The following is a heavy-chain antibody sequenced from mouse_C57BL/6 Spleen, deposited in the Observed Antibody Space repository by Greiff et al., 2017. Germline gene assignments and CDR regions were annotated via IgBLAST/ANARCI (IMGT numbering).Heavy chain of an antibody. CDR1: GFTFSDFY. D-gene: IGHD2-2*01. V-gene: IGHV7-1*01. J-gene: IGHJ3*01. CDR2: SRNKANDYTT. Sequence: EVKLMESGGGLVQSGRSLRLSCATSGFTFSDFYMEWVRQAPGKGLEWIAASRNKANDYTTEYSASVKGRFIVSRDTSQSILYLQMYALRAEDTAIYYCARDDYGYETGAWFAYWGQGTLVTVSA. CDR3: ARDDYGYETGAWFAY.